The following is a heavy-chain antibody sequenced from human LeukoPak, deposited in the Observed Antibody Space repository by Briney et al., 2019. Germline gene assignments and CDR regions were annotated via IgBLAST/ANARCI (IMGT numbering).Heavy chain of an antibody. CDR3: ARGDDTSGYSPFVY. D-gene: IGHD3-22*01. CDR1: GCTIRSGDYY. V-gene: IGHV4-30-4*01. J-gene: IGHJ4*02. Sequence: SQTLSLTCTVSGCTIRSGDYYWIWIRQPPGKGLEWIGYIYYSGSTYYSPSLKSRVTISVDTSKNQFSLKLSSVTAADTAVYYCARGDDTSGYSPFVYCGQGTLVTVSS. CDR2: IYYSGST.